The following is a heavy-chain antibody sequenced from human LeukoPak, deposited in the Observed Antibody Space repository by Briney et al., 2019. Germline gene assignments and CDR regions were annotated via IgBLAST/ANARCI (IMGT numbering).Heavy chain of an antibody. D-gene: IGHD2-2*01. CDR3: ARHERCSSINCIYNWFDP. CDR1: GGSIPTKNFY. V-gene: IGHV4-39*01. Sequence: SETLSLTCTVSGGSIPTKNFYWGWIRQPPGKGLEWIGSVFYSGRTYYNPSLKSRVTIFVDPSKNQFSLNLRSVTAADTAVYYCARHERCSSINCIYNWFDPWGQGTLVTVSS. CDR2: VFYSGRT. J-gene: IGHJ5*02.